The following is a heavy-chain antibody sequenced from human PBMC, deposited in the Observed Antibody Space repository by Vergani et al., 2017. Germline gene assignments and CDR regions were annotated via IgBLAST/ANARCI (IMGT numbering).Heavy chain of an antibody. D-gene: IGHD2-2*01. CDR2: IKSTSNGGTT. Sequence: EVQLVQSGGGLVKPGGSLRLSCAASGFTFSNAWMSWVRQAPGKGLEWVGRIKSTSNGGTTDYAAPVKGRFIISRDDSKNTLFLQMNSLRAEDTAVYYCARAPDVVVVPFDYWGQGTLVTVSS. V-gene: IGHV3-15*01. J-gene: IGHJ4*02. CDR3: ARAPDVVVVPFDY. CDR1: GFTFSNAW.